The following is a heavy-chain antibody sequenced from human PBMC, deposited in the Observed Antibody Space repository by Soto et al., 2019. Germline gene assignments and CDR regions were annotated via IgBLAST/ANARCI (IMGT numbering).Heavy chain of an antibody. CDR1: GGSISSYY. CDR3: ARVDSSWYLDY. D-gene: IGHD6-13*01. J-gene: IGHJ4*02. Sequence: SETLSLTCTVSGGSISSYYWSWIRQPPGKGLEWIGYIYYSGSTNYNPSLKSRVTISVDTSKNQFSLKLSSVTAADTAVYYCARVDSSWYLDYWGQGTLVTVSS. CDR2: IYYSGST. V-gene: IGHV4-59*01.